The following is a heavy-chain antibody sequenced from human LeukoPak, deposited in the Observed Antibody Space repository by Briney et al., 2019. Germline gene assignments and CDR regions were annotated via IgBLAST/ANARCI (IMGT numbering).Heavy chain of an antibody. Sequence: SETLSLTCTVSGGSISSYYWSWIRQPAGEGLEWIGRLHTSGSTHYNSSLKSRVTMSVDTSKNQFSLKLSSVTAADTAVYYCARVYYSNSYDYWYFDLWGRGTLVTVSS. CDR2: LHTSGST. CDR1: GGSISSYY. CDR3: ARVYYSNSYDYWYFDL. D-gene: IGHD6-13*01. V-gene: IGHV4-4*07. J-gene: IGHJ2*01.